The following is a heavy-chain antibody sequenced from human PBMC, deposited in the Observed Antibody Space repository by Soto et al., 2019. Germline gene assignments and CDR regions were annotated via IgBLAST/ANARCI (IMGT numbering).Heavy chain of an antibody. Sequence: PSETLSLTCTVSGGSISSYYWSWIRQPPGKGLEWIGYIYYSGSTNYNPSLKSRVTISVDTSKNQFSLKLSSVTAADTAVYYCARDRHYDILTGYPQAWFDPWGQGTLVTVSS. D-gene: IGHD3-9*01. J-gene: IGHJ5*02. CDR1: GGSISSYY. CDR3: ARDRHYDILTGYPQAWFDP. V-gene: IGHV4-59*01. CDR2: IYYSGST.